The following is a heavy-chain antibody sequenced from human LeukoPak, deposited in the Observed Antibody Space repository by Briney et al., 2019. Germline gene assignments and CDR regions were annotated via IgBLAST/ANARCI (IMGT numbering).Heavy chain of an antibody. CDR3: AKDLSNGYCSDGSCYYSGGYDY. Sequence: PGGSLRLSCAASGFTFSSYAMSWVRQAPGKGLEWVSAISGSGGSTYYADSVKGRFTISRDNSKNTLYLQMNSLRAEDTAVYYCAKDLSNGYCSDGSCYYSGGYDYWGQGTLVTVSS. V-gene: IGHV3-23*01. D-gene: IGHD2-15*01. J-gene: IGHJ4*02. CDR2: ISGSGGST. CDR1: GFTFSSYA.